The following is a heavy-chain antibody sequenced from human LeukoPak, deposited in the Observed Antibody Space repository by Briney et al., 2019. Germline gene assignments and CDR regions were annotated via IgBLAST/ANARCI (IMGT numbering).Heavy chain of an antibody. CDR3: ARPESGWYFSFDY. CDR2: IWYDGSNK. Sequence: PGGSLRLSCAASGFTFSSYGMHWVRQAPGKGLEWVAVIWYDGSNKYYADSAKGRFTISRDNSKNTLYLQMNSLRAEDTAVYYCARPESGWYFSFDYWGQGTLVTVSS. J-gene: IGHJ4*02. D-gene: IGHD6-19*01. CDR1: GFTFSSYG. V-gene: IGHV3-33*01.